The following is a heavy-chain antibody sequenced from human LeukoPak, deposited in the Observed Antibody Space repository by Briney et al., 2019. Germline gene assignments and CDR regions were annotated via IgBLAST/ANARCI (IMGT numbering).Heavy chain of an antibody. CDR1: GGSINSGSYY. D-gene: IGHD5-18*01. CDR2: ISTSGST. CDR3: AREGYSYGFDY. Sequence: SETLSLTCTVSGGSINSGSYYWSWIRQPAGKGLEWIGRISTSGSTNYNPSLKSRVTMSVDTSKNQFSLMLSSVTAADTAVYYCAREGYSYGFDYWGQGTLVTVSS. J-gene: IGHJ4*02. V-gene: IGHV4-61*02.